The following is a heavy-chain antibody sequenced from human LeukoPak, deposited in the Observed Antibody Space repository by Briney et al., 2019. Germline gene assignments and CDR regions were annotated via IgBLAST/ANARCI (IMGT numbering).Heavy chain of an antibody. CDR3: ARVDHYYFYMDV. V-gene: IGHV4-39*01. CDR2: IYYSGST. CDR1: GASINTATYY. J-gene: IGHJ6*03. Sequence: PSETLSLTCTVSGASINTATYYCGWIRQSPGEGLEWIAKIYYSGSTYYNPSLMSRVTISIDMSKNQFSLNLSSVTAADTALYYCARVDHYYFYMDVWGKGTTVTVSS.